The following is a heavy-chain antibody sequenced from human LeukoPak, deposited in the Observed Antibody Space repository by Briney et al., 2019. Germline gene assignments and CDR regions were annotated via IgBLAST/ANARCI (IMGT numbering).Heavy chain of an antibody. V-gene: IGHV3-48*02. CDR1: GFTFSSYS. Sequence: SGGSLRLSCAASGFTFSSYSMNWVRQAPGKGLEWVSYISSSSSTIYYADSVKGRFTISRDNAKNSLYLQMNSLRDEDTAVYYCARDLIVATIPPNFDYWGQGTLVTVSS. CDR3: ARDLIVATIPPNFDY. J-gene: IGHJ4*02. CDR2: ISSSSSTI. D-gene: IGHD5-12*01.